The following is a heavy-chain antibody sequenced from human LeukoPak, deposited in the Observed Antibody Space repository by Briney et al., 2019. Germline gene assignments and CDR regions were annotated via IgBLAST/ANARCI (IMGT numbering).Heavy chain of an antibody. V-gene: IGHV4-30-4*01. CDR2: IYYSGST. CDR3: AKGGRGYSYGRIFDY. J-gene: IGHJ4*02. Sequence: SQTLSLTCTVSGGSISSGDYYWSWIRQPPGKGLEWLGYIYYSGSTYYNPSLKSRVTISVDTSKNQFSLKLSSVTAADTAVYYCAKGGRGYSYGRIFDYWGQGTLVTVSS. CDR1: GGSISSGDYY. D-gene: IGHD5-18*01.